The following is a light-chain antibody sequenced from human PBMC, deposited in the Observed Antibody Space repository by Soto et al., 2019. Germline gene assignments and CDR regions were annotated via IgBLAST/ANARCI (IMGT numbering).Light chain of an antibody. Sequence: QSVLTQPPSASGTPGQRVTISCSGTSSNIGSNTVNWYQQLPGTAPKLLIYSNNQRTSGVPDRFSGSTSGTSATPAISGLSYEDEADYYCAAWEDSLNSSQVFGGGTKLTVL. CDR1: SSNIGSNT. J-gene: IGLJ3*02. CDR3: AAWEDSLNSSQV. CDR2: SNN. V-gene: IGLV1-44*01.